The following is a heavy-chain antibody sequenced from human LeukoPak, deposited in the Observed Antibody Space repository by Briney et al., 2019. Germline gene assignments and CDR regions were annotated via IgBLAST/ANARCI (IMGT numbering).Heavy chain of an antibody. J-gene: IGHJ4*02. Sequence: PGGSLRLSCAASGFTFSSYAMSWVRQAPGKGLEWVSAISGSGGSTYYADSVKGRFTISRDNSKNTLYLQMNSLRAEDTAVYYCAKTRSYEPRYDFWSGFLPVLDYWGQGTLVTVSS. D-gene: IGHD3-3*01. CDR3: AKTRSYEPRYDFWSGFLPVLDY. V-gene: IGHV3-23*01. CDR2: ISGSGGST. CDR1: GFTFSSYA.